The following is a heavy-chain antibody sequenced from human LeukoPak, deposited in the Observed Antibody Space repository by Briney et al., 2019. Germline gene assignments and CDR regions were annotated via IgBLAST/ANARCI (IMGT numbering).Heavy chain of an antibody. Sequence: GGSLRLSCAASGFTFSSYAMSWVRQAPGKGLEWVSAISGSGGSTHYADSVKGRFTISRDNSKNTLYLQMNSLRAEDTAVYYCAKDSYSYGYLFGLFDYWGQGTLVTVSS. V-gene: IGHV3-23*01. CDR3: AKDSYSYGYLFGLFDY. D-gene: IGHD5-18*01. CDR2: ISGSGGST. J-gene: IGHJ4*02. CDR1: GFTFSSYA.